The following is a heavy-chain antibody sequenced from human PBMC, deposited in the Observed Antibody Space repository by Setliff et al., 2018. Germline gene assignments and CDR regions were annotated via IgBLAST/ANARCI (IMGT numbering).Heavy chain of an antibody. Sequence: GGSVKVSCKSSGYTFTSYGISWMRQAPGQGLEWMGWSSAYNGKTQYAQKFQGRVTMTTDTSTSTAYMELMSLTSDDTALYFCARDLGDLVATILSFFDYWGQGTLVTVSS. CDR1: GYTFTSYG. D-gene: IGHD5-12*01. CDR2: SSAYNGKT. CDR3: ARDLGDLVATILSFFDY. J-gene: IGHJ4*02. V-gene: IGHV1-18*01.